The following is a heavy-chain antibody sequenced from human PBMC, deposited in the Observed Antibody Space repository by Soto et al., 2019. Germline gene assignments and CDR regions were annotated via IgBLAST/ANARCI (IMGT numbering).Heavy chain of an antibody. CDR3: ASPPKAVSGYFNY. J-gene: IGHJ4*02. V-gene: IGHV4-39*01. Sequence: PSETLSLTCTVSGDSISSSSFCCGWIRQPPWKGLEWIGTIYYTVNTDFNPSLKSRVSISLDKAKNQFSLRLSSVTAADTAVYYCASPPKAVSGYFNYWGQGALVTVSS. CDR2: IYYTVNT. D-gene: IGHD3-3*01. CDR1: GDSISSSSFC.